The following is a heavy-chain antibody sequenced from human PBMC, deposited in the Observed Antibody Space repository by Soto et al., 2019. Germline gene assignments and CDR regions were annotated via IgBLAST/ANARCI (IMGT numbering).Heavy chain of an antibody. V-gene: IGHV4-61*01. CDR2: IYYSVST. J-gene: IGHJ6*03. CDR3: ARDFTPPRKRLNAVHYYYYMDV. Sequence: SETLSLTCTVSGGSVSSGSYYWSWIRQPPGKGLEWIGYIYYSVSTNYNPSLKSRVTISVDTSKNQFSLKLSSVTAADTAVYYCARDFTPPRKRLNAVHYYYYMDVWGKGTTVTVSS. D-gene: IGHD1-1*01. CDR1: GGSVSSGSYY.